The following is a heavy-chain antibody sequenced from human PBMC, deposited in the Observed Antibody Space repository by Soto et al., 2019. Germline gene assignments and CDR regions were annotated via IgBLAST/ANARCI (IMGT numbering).Heavy chain of an antibody. CDR1: GYTFTGYY. CDR3: ATVLYDSSGPSAFDI. D-gene: IGHD3-22*01. V-gene: IGHV1-2*02. Sequence: ASVKVSCKASGYTFTGYYMHLVRQAPGQGPEWMGXIXPXXXGXNXAXKXXXXVTMTRDTSISTAYMELSRLRSDDTAVYYCATVLYDSSGPSAFDIWGQGTMVTVSS. J-gene: IGHJ3*02. CDR2: IXPXXXGX.